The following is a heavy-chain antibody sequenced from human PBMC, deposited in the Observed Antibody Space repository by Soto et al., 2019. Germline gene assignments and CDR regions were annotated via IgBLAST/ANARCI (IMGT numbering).Heavy chain of an antibody. J-gene: IGHJ6*02. Sequence: VKVSCKASGYTFTTSGISWVRQAPGQGLEWMGWISTYNGDTNSAQKFQGRVTMTADTSTGTVYMELMSLKSDDTAVYYCARQGSWPYYYYGMDVWGQGTTVTVSS. V-gene: IGHV1-18*01. CDR2: ISTYNGDT. CDR1: GYTFTTSG. CDR3: ARQGSWPYYYYGMDV. D-gene: IGHD1-26*01.